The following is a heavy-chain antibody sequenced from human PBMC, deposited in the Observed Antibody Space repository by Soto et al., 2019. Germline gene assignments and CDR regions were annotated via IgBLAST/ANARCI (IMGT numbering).Heavy chain of an antibody. CDR3: ARDFVHTIVLRFLEWSSYGMDV. D-gene: IGHD3-3*01. CDR2: ISSSSSTI. J-gene: IGHJ6*02. Sequence: HPGGSLRLSCAASGFTFSSYSMNWVRQAPGKGLEWVSYISSSSSTIYYADSVKGRFTISRDNAKNSLYLQMNSLRDEDTAVYYCARDFVHTIVLRFLEWSSYGMDVWGQGTAVTVSS. V-gene: IGHV3-48*02. CDR1: GFTFSSYS.